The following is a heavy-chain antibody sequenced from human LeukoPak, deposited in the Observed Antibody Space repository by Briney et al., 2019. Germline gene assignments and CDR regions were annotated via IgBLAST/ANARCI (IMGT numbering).Heavy chain of an antibody. CDR3: ARGRLYYDSPYYMDV. D-gene: IGHD3-22*01. CDR2: IIPIFGTA. J-gene: IGHJ6*03. Sequence: ASVKVSCKASGGTFSSYAISWVRQAPRQGLEWMGGIIPIFGTANYAQKFQGRVTITTDESTSTAYMELSSLRSEDTAVYYCARGRLYYDSPYYMDVWGKGTTVTVSS. CDR1: GGTFSSYA. V-gene: IGHV1-69*05.